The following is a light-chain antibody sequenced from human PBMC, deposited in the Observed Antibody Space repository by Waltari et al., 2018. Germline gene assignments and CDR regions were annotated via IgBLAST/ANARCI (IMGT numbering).Light chain of an antibody. J-gene: IGKJ2*01. Sequence: DIQMTQSASTTSASVGDTVSTTCRASQDVSTCLAWYQQKPGKAPKLRSYQASSLGGGVPERFSGSGSGTEFTLTIGSLRPDDFATYCCQHYNSYSQTFGQGTKLEIE. V-gene: IGKV1-5*03. CDR3: QHYNSYSQT. CDR1: QDVSTC. CDR2: QAS.